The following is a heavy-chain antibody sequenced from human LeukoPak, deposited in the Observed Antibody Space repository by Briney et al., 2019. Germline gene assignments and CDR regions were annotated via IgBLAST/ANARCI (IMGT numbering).Heavy chain of an antibody. CDR3: AKDGGRYSSSWPFDY. J-gene: IGHJ4*02. CDR1: GFTFSSYA. Sequence: PGGSLRLSCAASGFTFSSYAMSWVRQAPGKGLEWVSAISGSGGSTYYADSVKGRFTISRDNSKNTLYLQMNSLGAEDTAVYYCAKDGGRYSSSWPFDYWGQGTLVTVSS. CDR2: ISGSGGST. V-gene: IGHV3-23*01. D-gene: IGHD6-13*01.